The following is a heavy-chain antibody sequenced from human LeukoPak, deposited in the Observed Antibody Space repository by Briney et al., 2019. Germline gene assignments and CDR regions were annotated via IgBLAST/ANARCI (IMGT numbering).Heavy chain of an antibody. V-gene: IGHV3-48*02. Sequence: GGSLRLSCAASGFTFSSYSMNWVRQAPGKGLEWVSYISSSGSTIYYADSVKDRFTISRDNAKNSLYLQMNTLSDGDTAVYYCARDPTALGYSSGWYIEYFDYWGQGTLVTVSS. D-gene: IGHD6-19*01. J-gene: IGHJ4*02. CDR1: GFTFSSYS. CDR3: ARDPTALGYSSGWYIEYFDY. CDR2: ISSSGSTI.